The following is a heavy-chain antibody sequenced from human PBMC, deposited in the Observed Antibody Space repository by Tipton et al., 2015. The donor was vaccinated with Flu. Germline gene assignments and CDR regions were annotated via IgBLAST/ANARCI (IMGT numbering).Heavy chain of an antibody. Sequence: LRLSCDVSGYSISNGYHWGWIRQTPGKGLEWIGNIYQSGVTFYSPSLRSRVTISVDTSKNQFSLNMRSVTAADTAVYYCARRGPTVATSSGWYFELWGRGTRVTVSS. CDR3: ARRGPTVATSSGWYFEL. V-gene: IGHV4-38-2*01. J-gene: IGHJ2*01. D-gene: IGHD4-23*01. CDR2: IYQSGVT. CDR1: GYSISNGYH.